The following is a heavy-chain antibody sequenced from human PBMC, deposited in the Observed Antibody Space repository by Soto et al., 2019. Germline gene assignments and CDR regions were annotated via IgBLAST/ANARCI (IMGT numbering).Heavy chain of an antibody. V-gene: IGHV3-64D*08. CDR2: ISRDGRST. CDR1: GFTFNMHS. J-gene: IGHJ4*02. Sequence: GGSLRLSCSASGFTFNMHSMHWVRQTPGKALEYVSAISRDGRSTFYADSVKGRFTISRDNSKNTLYLRMNSLRSDDTAVYYCVKEANPFINTLVVLIFDYWGQGTQVTVSS. D-gene: IGHD3-22*01. CDR3: VKEANPFINTLVVLIFDY.